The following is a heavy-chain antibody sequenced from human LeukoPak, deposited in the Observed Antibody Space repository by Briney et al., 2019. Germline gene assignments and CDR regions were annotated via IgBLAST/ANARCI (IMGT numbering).Heavy chain of an antibody. CDR3: ARGLRYSINPFDY. CDR2: ISSSGTTI. J-gene: IGHJ4*02. Sequence: GGSLRLSCAASGFTFSSYEMNWVRQAPGKGLEWVSYISSSGTTIYYADSGKGRFTISRDNAKNSLYLQMNSLRAEDTAVYYCARGLRYSINPFDYWGQGTLVTVPS. V-gene: IGHV3-48*03. CDR1: GFTFSSYE. D-gene: IGHD3-16*02.